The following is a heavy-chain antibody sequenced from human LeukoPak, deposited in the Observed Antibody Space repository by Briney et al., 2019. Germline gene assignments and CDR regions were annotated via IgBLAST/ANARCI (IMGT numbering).Heavy chain of an antibody. D-gene: IGHD2-15*01. CDR1: GFTFSTYW. CDR3: ARNVGWFRFDY. Sequence: GGSLRLSCAASGFTFSTYWMDWVRQAPGKGLEWVANVKEDGSEKYYEDSVKGRFTISRDNAKNSLYLQMNSLRAEDTAVYYCARNVGWFRFDYWGQGTLVTVSS. J-gene: IGHJ4*02. CDR2: VKEDGSEK. V-gene: IGHV3-7*03.